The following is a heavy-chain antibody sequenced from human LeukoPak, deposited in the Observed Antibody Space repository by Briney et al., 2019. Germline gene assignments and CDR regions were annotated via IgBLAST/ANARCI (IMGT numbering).Heavy chain of an antibody. CDR2: ISWDGVTT. Sequence: GGSLRLSCTASGFTFNDYAMHWVRQAPGKGLQWVSLISWDGVTTSYANSVKGRFIISRDNGKNSLYLQLKSLRPEDTGLYYCAKDIASEIYWGFDSWGQGTLVTVSS. D-gene: IGHD7-27*01. CDR3: AKDIASEIYWGFDS. V-gene: IGHV3-43D*03. J-gene: IGHJ4*02. CDR1: GFTFNDYA.